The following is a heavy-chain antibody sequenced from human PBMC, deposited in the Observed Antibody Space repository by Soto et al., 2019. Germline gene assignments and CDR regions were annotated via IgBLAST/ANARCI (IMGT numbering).Heavy chain of an antibody. CDR3: ARVVPLYDRTSPLDY. V-gene: IGHV1-3*04. Sequence: ASVKVSCKASGYTFSTYGIHWVRQAPGQRLEWMGWFNTGNGDTKYSQKFQGRFTLSGDTSSSTASMELSGLRSADTSFYYCARVVPLYDRTSPLDYWGQGTLVTVSS. CDR1: GYTFSTYG. D-gene: IGHD3-22*01. J-gene: IGHJ4*02. CDR2: FNTGNGDT.